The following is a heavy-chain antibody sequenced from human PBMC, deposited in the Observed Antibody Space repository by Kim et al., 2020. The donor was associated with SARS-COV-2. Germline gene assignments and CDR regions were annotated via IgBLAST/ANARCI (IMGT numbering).Heavy chain of an antibody. J-gene: IGHJ5*02. CDR1: GYTFTSYG. CDR3: ARGGFGEQSDPNWFDP. CDR2: ISAYNGNT. V-gene: IGHV1-18*01. D-gene: IGHD3-10*01. Sequence: ASVKVSCKASGYTFTSYGISWVRQAPGQGLEWMGWISAYNGNTNYAQKLQGRVTMTTDTSTSTAYMELRSLRSDDTAVYYCARGGFGEQSDPNWFDPWGQGTLVTVSS.